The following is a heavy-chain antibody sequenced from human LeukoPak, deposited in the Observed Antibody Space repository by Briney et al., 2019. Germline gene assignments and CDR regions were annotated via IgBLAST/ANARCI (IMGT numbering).Heavy chain of an antibody. CDR3: ASTREDYYDSSGYNVINY. J-gene: IGHJ4*02. Sequence: AASVKVSCKASGGTFSSYAISWVRQAPGQGLEWMGGIIPIFGTANYAQKFQGSVTITTDESTSTAYMELSSLRSEDTAVYYCASTREDYYDSSGYNVINYWGQGTLVTVSS. CDR1: GGTFSSYA. D-gene: IGHD3-22*01. CDR2: IIPIFGTA. V-gene: IGHV1-69*05.